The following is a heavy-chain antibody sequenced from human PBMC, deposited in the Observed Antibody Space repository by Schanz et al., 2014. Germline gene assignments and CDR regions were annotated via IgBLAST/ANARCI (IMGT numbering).Heavy chain of an antibody. J-gene: IGHJ4*02. CDR2: IWYDGSNK. Sequence: VQLVESGGGVVQPGRSLRLSCAASGFTFSSYGMHWVRQAPGKGLEWVAVIWYDGSNKYYADSVKGRFTISRDNSKNTLFLQMNSLRAEDTAVYYCARPPHDSSGYYPFDYWGQGTLVTVSS. CDR1: GFTFSSYG. V-gene: IGHV3-33*01. D-gene: IGHD3-22*01. CDR3: ARPPHDSSGYYPFDY.